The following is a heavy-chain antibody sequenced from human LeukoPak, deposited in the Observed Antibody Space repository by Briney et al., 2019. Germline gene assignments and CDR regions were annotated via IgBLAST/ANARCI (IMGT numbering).Heavy chain of an antibody. CDR3: ARDIAVAGKILDY. Sequence: GASVTVSFKASGYTFTSYYMHWVRQAPGQGLEWMGIINPSGGSTSYAQKFQGRVTMTRDTSTSTVYMELSSLRSEDTAVYYCARDIAVAGKILDYWGQGTLVTVSS. J-gene: IGHJ4*02. D-gene: IGHD6-19*01. V-gene: IGHV1-46*01. CDR1: GYTFTSYY. CDR2: INPSGGST.